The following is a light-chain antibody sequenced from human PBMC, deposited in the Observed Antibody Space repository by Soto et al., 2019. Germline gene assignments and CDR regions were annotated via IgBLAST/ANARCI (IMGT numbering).Light chain of an antibody. Sequence: EIVLTQSPGTLSLSPGERATLSCRASQSVSSSYLAWYQQKPGQAPRLLIYGASSRATGIPDRCSGSGSGTDFTLTISRLEPEDVAVYYCQQYGTSALTFGGGTKVEIK. J-gene: IGKJ4*01. CDR3: QQYGTSALT. CDR1: QSVSSSY. CDR2: GAS. V-gene: IGKV3-20*01.